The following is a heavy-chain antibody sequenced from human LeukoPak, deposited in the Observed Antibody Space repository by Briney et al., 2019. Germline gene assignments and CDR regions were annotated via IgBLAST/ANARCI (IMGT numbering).Heavy chain of an antibody. V-gene: IGHV3-74*01. CDR3: ARGRTYSGYDDNWFDP. D-gene: IGHD5-12*01. Sequence: GGSLRLSCAASGFTVSSNYMSWVRQAPGKGLVWVSRINSDGSSTSYADSVKGRFTISRDNAKNTLYLQMNSLRAEDTAVYYCARGRTYSGYDDNWFDPWGQGTLVTVSS. CDR1: GFTVSSNY. CDR2: INSDGSST. J-gene: IGHJ5*02.